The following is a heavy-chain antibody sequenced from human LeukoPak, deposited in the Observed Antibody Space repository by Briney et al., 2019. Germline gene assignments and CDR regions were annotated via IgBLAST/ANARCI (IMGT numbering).Heavy chain of an antibody. CDR2: FDPEDGET. Sequence: ASVKVSCKVSGYTLTEVSMHWVRQAPGKGLEWVGGFDPEDGETIYAQKFQGRVTMTEDTSTDTAYMEMSSLRSEDTAVYYCAIAPSLGFDYWGQGTLVTVSS. V-gene: IGHV1-24*01. J-gene: IGHJ4*02. CDR3: AIAPSLGFDY. CDR1: GYTLTEVS.